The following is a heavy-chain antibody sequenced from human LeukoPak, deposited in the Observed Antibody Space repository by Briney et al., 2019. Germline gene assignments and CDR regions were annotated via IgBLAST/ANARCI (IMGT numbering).Heavy chain of an antibody. CDR1: GYTFTGYY. J-gene: IGHJ4*02. V-gene: IGHV1-2*02. Sequence: GASVKVSCKASGYTFTGYYMHWVRQAPGQGLEWMGWINPNSGGTNYAQDFQGRVTMTRDTSISTAYMELSRLTSDDTAVYYCASNTESGYWGQGTLVTVSS. D-gene: IGHD2-2*02. CDR3: ASNTESGY. CDR2: INPNSGGT.